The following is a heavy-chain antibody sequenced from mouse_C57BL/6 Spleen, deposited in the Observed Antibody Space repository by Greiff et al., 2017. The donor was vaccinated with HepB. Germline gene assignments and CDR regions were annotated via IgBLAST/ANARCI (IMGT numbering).Heavy chain of an antibody. CDR1: GFTFSDYG. V-gene: IGHV5-15*01. J-gene: IGHJ4*01. Sequence: EVKLQESGGGLVQPGGSLKLSCAASGFTFSDYGMAWVRQAPRKGPEWVAFISNLAYSIYYADTVTGRFTISRENAKNTLYLEMSSLRSEDTAMYYCARGRAGDAMDYWGQGTSVTVSS. CDR3: ARGRAGDAMDY. CDR2: ISNLAYSI. D-gene: IGHD3-1*01.